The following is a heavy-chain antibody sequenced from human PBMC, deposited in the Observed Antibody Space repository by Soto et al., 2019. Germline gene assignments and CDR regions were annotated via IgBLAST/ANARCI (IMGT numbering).Heavy chain of an antibody. CDR1: GDSIRSGSSY. D-gene: IGHD3-3*02. CDR3: ARGLISRSYYFDY. CDR2: TSSSANT. Sequence: SETLSLTCTGSGDSIRSGSSYWTWIRQHPGEGLEWLGYTSSSANTYYNPSLRSRVSISADTSENQFSLRLTSVTAADTAVYHCARGLISRSYYFDYWGQGALVTVSS. V-gene: IGHV4-31*03. J-gene: IGHJ4*02.